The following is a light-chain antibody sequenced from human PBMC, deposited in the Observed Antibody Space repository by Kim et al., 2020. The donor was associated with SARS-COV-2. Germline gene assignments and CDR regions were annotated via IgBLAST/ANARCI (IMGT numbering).Light chain of an antibody. Sequence: GQRVTISCSGSRSAIGSNTVDWYQLLPGAAPKLLIYSNDNRSSGVPARFSASKSGTSASLAITGLQSEDEADFYCATWDDRPNGYVFGTGTQLTVL. CDR1: RSAIGSNT. CDR2: SND. J-gene: IGLJ1*01. CDR3: ATWDDRPNGYV. V-gene: IGLV1-44*01.